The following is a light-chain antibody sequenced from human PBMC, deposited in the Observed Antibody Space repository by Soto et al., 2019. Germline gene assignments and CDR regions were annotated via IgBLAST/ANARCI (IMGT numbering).Light chain of an antibody. CDR3: QQYNSYWGT. CDR1: QSISSW. Sequence: IQMTPSPSTLSASVGDRVPITCRASQSISSWLAWYQQKPGKAPKLLIYDASSLESGVPSRFSGSGSGTEFTLTISSLQPDDFATYYCQQYNSYWGTFGQGTKWIS. CDR2: DAS. J-gene: IGKJ1*01. V-gene: IGKV1-5*01.